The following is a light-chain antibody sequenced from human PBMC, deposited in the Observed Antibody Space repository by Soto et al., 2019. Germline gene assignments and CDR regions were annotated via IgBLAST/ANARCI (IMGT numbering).Light chain of an antibody. CDR3: QQYHIYSGT. Sequence: DIHMTHSPSTLSASVGDRVTITCRASQSISSWLAWYQQKPGKAPKLLIYDASSLESGVPSRFSGSGSGTEFTLTINSLQPDDFATYYCQQYHIYSGTFGQGTKVDIK. CDR1: QSISSW. CDR2: DAS. V-gene: IGKV1-5*01. J-gene: IGKJ1*01.